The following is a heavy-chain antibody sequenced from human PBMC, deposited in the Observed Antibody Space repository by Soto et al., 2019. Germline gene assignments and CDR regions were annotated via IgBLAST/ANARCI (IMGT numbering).Heavy chain of an antibody. V-gene: IGHV1-46*01. D-gene: IGHD6-6*01. Sequence: ASVKVSCKASGYTFTSYYMHWVRQAPGQGLEWMGIINPSGGSTSYAQKFQGRVTMTRDTSTSTVYMELSSLRSEDTAVYYCACIAAPWEAFQPSHDYWGQGTLVTVS. CDR1: GYTFTSYY. J-gene: IGHJ4*02. CDR2: INPSGGST. CDR3: ACIAAPWEAFQPSHDY.